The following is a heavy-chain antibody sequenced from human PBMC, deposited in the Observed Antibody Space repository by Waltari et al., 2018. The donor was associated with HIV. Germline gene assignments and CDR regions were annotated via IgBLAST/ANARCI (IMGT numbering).Heavy chain of an antibody. CDR1: GGSFNNYY. CDR2: IDHSGTS. CDR3: ARGVFSLIVAGTNFDY. Sequence: QVQLQQWGTGLLKPSETLALTCAVYGGSFNNYYWSWFRQPPGKGHEWIGQIDHSGTSHYNPTLKDRLTMSVDTSKNQFSLKLTSATAADTAVFYCARGVFSLIVAGTNFDYWGQGFLVTVSS. J-gene: IGHJ4*02. D-gene: IGHD5-12*01. V-gene: IGHV4-34*01.